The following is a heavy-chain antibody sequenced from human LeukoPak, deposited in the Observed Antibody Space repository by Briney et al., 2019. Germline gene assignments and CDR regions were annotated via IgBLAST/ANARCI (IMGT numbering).Heavy chain of an antibody. D-gene: IGHD2-15*01. CDR3: ARRLQRHFDY. J-gene: IGHJ4*02. CDR2: IDPSDSYT. V-gene: IGHV5-10-1*01. CDR1: GYSSSTNW. Sequence: GESLKISCKVSGYSSSTNWIGWVRQLPGKGLEWMGRIDPSDSYTNYSPSFQGHVTISVDKSISTAYLQWSSLKASDTAMYYCARRLQRHFDYWGQGTLVTVSS.